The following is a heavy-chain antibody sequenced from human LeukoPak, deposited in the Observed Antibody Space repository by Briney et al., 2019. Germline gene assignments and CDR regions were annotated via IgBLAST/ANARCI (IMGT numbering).Heavy chain of an antibody. V-gene: IGHV4-31*03. CDR2: IYYSGSP. CDR1: GGSISSGGYY. D-gene: IGHD6-6*01. Sequence: SETLSLTCTVSGGSISSGGYYWSWIGQHPGKGLEWIGYIYYSGSPYYNPSLKSRLTISVDTSKNQFSLNLTSVTAADTAVYYCAGARYSSSSYYYDMDVWGQGATVTVSS. CDR3: AGARYSSSSYYYDMDV. J-gene: IGHJ6*02.